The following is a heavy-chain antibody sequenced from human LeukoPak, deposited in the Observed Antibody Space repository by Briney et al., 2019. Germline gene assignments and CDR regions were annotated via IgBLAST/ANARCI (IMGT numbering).Heavy chain of an antibody. V-gene: IGHV1-2*02. Sequence: ASVKVCCKASGYTFTGYYMHWVRQAPGQGLEWMGWINPNSGGTNYAQKFQGRVTMTRDTSISTAYMELSRLRSDDTAVYYCARVFYDSSGYYYNWFDPWGQGTLVTVSS. CDR1: GYTFTGYY. CDR3: ARVFYDSSGYYYNWFDP. CDR2: INPNSGGT. J-gene: IGHJ5*02. D-gene: IGHD3-22*01.